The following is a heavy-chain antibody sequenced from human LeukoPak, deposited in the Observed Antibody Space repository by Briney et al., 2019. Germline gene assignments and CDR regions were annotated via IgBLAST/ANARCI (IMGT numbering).Heavy chain of an antibody. CDR2: IIPIFGTA. D-gene: IGHD3-22*01. CDR1: GGTFSSYA. CDR3: AREALYYYDSSGYYSYFDY. V-gene: IGHV1-69*13. J-gene: IGHJ4*02. Sequence: AASVKVSCKASGGTFSSYAISWVRQAPGQGLEWMGGIIPIFGTANYAQKFQGRVMITADESTSTAYMELSSLRSEDTAVYYCAREALYYYDSSGYYSYFDYWGQGTLVTVSS.